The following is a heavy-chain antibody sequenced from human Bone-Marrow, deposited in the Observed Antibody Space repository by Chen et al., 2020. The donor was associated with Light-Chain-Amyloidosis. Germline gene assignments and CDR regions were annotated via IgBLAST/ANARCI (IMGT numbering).Heavy chain of an antibody. CDR3: ARDPWGAGSAFDV. CDR2: FNTNTGRP. Sequence: QVQLVQSGSELRRPGASVNISCKISGYRFSDYSLNWVKQTPGHGLEFMGWFNTNTGRPTYAQGFTGRFVFSVDTSVSTAYLHITDLKSEDTGTYYCARDPWGAGSAFDVWGRGTHVTVSA. CDR1: GYRFSDYS. J-gene: IGHJ3*01. V-gene: IGHV7-4-1*02. D-gene: IGHD7-27*01.